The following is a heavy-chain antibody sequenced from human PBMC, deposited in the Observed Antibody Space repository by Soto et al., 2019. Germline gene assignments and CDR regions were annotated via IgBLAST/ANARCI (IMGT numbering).Heavy chain of an antibody. D-gene: IGHD3-22*01. J-gene: IGHJ3*01. CDR1: GYTFTSYY. CDR2: INPSGGST. V-gene: IGHV1-46*01. CDR3: ARYQVVIRAQGAFDF. Sequence: ASVKVSCKASGYTFTSYYMHWVRQAPGQGLEWMGIINPSGGSTSYAQKFQGRVTMTRDTSTSTVYMELSSLRSEDTAVYYCARYQVVIRAQGAFDFWGQGTMVTVSS.